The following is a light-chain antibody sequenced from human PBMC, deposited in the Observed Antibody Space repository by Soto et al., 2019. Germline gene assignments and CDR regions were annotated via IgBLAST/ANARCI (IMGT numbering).Light chain of an antibody. CDR3: QQYNNWWT. Sequence: ERVMTQSPAPLSVSPGERATLSCRARQSVSSSLAWYQQKPGQAPRLLIYGASTRATGIPARFSGSGSGTESTLTISSLQSEDFAVYYCQQYNNWWTFGQGTKVEI. V-gene: IGKV3-15*01. CDR2: GAS. CDR1: QSVSSS. J-gene: IGKJ1*01.